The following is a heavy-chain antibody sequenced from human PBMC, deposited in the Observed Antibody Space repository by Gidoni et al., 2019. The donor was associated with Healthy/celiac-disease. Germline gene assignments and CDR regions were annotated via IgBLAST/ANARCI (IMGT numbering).Heavy chain of an antibody. J-gene: IGHJ6*03. CDR1: GYTFTSYA. Sequence: QVQLVQSGAEVKKPGASVTVSCKASGYTFTSYAMHWVRQAPGQRLEWMGWINAGNGNTKYSQKFQGRVTITRDTSASTAYMELSSLRSEDTAVYYCARDLHSNAPGYYYYMDVWGKGTTVTVSS. V-gene: IGHV1-3*01. CDR2: INAGNGNT. CDR3: ARDLHSNAPGYYYYMDV. D-gene: IGHD4-4*01.